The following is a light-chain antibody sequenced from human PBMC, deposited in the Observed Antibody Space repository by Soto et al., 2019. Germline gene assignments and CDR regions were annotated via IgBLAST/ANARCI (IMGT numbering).Light chain of an antibody. V-gene: IGKV3-20*01. J-gene: IGKJ1*01. Sequence: EIVLTQSPGTLSLSPGERATLSCRASQSVSSSYLAWHQQKPGQAPRLLIYGASSRATGIPDRFSGSGSGTDFTLTVSRLEPEDFAVYYCQLTRTFGQGTKVDI. CDR2: GAS. CDR1: QSVSSSY. CDR3: QLTRT.